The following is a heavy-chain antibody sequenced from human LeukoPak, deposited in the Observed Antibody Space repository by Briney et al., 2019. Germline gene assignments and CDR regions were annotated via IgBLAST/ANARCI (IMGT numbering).Heavy chain of an antibody. J-gene: IGHJ4*02. Sequence: GGSLRLSCAASGFTFSSYSMNWVRQAPGKGLEWVSSISSSSSYIYYADSVKGRLTISRDNAKNSLYLQMNSLRAEDTAVYYCASTGGGSLIDYWGQGTLVTVSS. V-gene: IGHV3-21*01. D-gene: IGHD1-26*01. CDR3: ASTGGGSLIDY. CDR1: GFTFSSYS. CDR2: ISSSSSYI.